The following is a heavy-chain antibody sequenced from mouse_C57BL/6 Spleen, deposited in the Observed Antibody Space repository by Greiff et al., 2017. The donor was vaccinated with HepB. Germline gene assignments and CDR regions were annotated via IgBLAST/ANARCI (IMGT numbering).Heavy chain of an antibody. V-gene: IGHV5-4*03. J-gene: IGHJ3*01. CDR3: ARADDGYYTLFAY. CDR1: GFTFSSYA. D-gene: IGHD2-3*01. Sequence: EVKLMESGGGLVKPGGSLKLSCAASGFTFSSYAMSWVRQTPEKRLEWVATISDGGSYTYYPDNVKGRFTISRDNAKNNLYLQMSHLKSEDTAMYYCARADDGYYTLFAYWGQGTLVTVSA. CDR2: ISDGGSYT.